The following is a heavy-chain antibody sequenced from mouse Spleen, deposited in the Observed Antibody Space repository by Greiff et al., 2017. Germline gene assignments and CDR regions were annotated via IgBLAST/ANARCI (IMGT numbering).Heavy chain of an antibody. D-gene: IGHD1-1*01. CDR1: GYTFTSYW. V-gene: IGHV1-50*01. CDR2: IDPSDSYT. Sequence: QVQLQQPGAELVKPGASVKLSCKASGYTFTSYWMQWVKQRPGQGLEWIGEIDPSDSYTNYTPNFKGKAILTVDTSSSTAYMQLSSLTSEDSAVYYCARYCYGSRSFADWGQGTLVTVSA. J-gene: IGHJ3*01. CDR3: ARYCYGSRSFAD.